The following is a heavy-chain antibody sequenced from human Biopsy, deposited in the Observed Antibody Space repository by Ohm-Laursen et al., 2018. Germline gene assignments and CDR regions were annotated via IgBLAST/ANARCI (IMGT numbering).Heavy chain of an antibody. Sequence: GASVKVSCKVSGDRFSNYPISWVRQAPGQGLEWMGGIIPIFNTPKYAQRFQGRLTITADESTTTAYMELSSLRSEDTAVYYCAPQAPRDPAILTGGYHYDMAVWGQGTTVTVSS. CDR2: IIPIFNTP. V-gene: IGHV1-69*13. J-gene: IGHJ6*02. D-gene: IGHD3-9*01. CDR3: APQAPRDPAILTGGYHYDMAV. CDR1: GDRFSNYP.